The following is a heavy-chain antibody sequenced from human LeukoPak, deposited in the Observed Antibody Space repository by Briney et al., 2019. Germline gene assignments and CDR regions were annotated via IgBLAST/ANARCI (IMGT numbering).Heavy chain of an antibody. CDR2: ISYDGSNK. D-gene: IGHD6-13*01. CDR1: GFTFSSYG. J-gene: IGHJ5*02. CDR3: AKSIAAAGST. V-gene: IGHV3-30*18. Sequence: GGSLRLSCAASGFTFSSYGMHWVRQAPGKGLEWVAVISYDGSNKYYADSVKGRFTISRDNSKNTLYLQMNSPRAEDTAVYYCAKSIAAAGSTWGQGTLVTVSS.